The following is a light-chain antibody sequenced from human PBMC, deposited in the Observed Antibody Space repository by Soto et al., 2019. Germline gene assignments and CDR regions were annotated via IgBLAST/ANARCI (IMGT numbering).Light chain of an antibody. Sequence: EIVLTQSPGTLSLSPGERATLSCRASQSVNFSYLAWYQQKPGQAPRLVIYGASTRATGIPDRFSGSGSWTDFTLTVSRLEPEDFAVYYSHQYGSSPPNTFGQGTKLEIK. CDR3: HQYGSSPPNT. V-gene: IGKV3-20*01. J-gene: IGKJ2*01. CDR1: QSVNFSY. CDR2: GAS.